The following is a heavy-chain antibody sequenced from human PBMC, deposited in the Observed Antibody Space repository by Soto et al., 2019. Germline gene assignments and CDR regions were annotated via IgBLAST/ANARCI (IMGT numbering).Heavy chain of an antibody. Sequence: VGSLRLSCAASGFTFSNYGIHWVRQAPGKGLEWVAIISYDGNSKYYAESVKGRFTMSRDSSKNTVYLEMNSLRVDDTGVYYCAKDRADRWANGMDVWGPGTTVTVSS. CDR1: GFTFSNYG. D-gene: IGHD3-16*02. CDR3: AKDRADRWANGMDV. V-gene: IGHV3-30*18. CDR2: ISYDGNSK. J-gene: IGHJ6*02.